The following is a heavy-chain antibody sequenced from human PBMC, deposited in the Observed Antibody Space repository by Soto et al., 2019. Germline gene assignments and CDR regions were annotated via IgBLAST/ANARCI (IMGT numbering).Heavy chain of an antibody. V-gene: IGHV3-73*01. Sequence: ESGGGLVQPGGSLKLSCAASGFTFSGSAMHWVRQASGKGLEWVGRIRSKANSYATAYAASVKGRFTISRDDSKNTAYLQMNSLKTEDTAVYYCTRHRPGPYYYYYYYMDVWGKGTTVTVSS. J-gene: IGHJ6*03. CDR1: GFTFSGSA. CDR3: TRHRPGPYYYYYYYMDV. CDR2: IRSKANSYAT.